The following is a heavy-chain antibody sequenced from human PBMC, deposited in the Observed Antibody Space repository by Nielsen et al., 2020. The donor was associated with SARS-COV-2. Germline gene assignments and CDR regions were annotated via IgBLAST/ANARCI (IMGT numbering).Heavy chain of an antibody. CDR2: ISYDGSNK. V-gene: IGHV3-30-3*01. Sequence: GESLKISCAASGFTLSSYAMHWVRQAPGKGLEWVAVISYDGSNKYYADSVKGRFTISRDNAKNSLYLQMNSLRAEDTAVYYCARDGSSGWQRGPYYFDYWGQGTLVTVSS. CDR1: GFTLSSYA. D-gene: IGHD6-19*01. CDR3: ARDGSSGWQRGPYYFDY. J-gene: IGHJ4*02.